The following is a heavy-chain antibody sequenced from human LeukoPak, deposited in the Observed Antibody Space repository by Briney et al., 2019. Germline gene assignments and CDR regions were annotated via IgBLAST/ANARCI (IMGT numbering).Heavy chain of an antibody. CDR1: GFTFDDYA. CDR3: AKDIGSYYDSSGYFHVGYFDL. J-gene: IGHJ2*01. D-gene: IGHD3-22*01. Sequence: GGSLRLSCAASGFTFDDYAMHWVRQAPGKGLEWVSGISWNSGSIGYADSVKGRFTISRDNAKNSLYLQMNSLRAEDTALYYCAKDIGSYYDSSGYFHVGYFDLWGRGTWSLSPQ. CDR2: ISWNSGSI. V-gene: IGHV3-9*01.